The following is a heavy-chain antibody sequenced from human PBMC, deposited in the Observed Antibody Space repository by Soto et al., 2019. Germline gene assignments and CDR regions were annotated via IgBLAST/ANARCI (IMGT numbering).Heavy chain of an antibody. CDR3: ARDRGTFFDY. V-gene: IGHV4-59*01. D-gene: IGHD3-16*01. CDR1: CGSISSYY. J-gene: IGHJ4*02. Sequence: SETLSLTCTVSCGSISSYYWSWIRQPPGKGLEWIGYIYYSGSTNYNPSLKSRVTISVDMSKNQFSLKLSSVTAADTAVYYCARDRGTFFDYWGQGTLVTVSS. CDR2: IYYSGST.